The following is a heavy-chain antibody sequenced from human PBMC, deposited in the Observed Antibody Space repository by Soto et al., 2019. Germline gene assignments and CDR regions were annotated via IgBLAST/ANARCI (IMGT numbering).Heavy chain of an antibody. V-gene: IGHV1-24*01. CDR3: ATVPILGGTRLPAYYFEH. CDR1: GYTLTELS. Sequence: ASVKVSCKVSGYTLTELSMHWVRQAPGKGLEWMGGFDPEDGETIYAQKVQGRVTMTEDTSTDTAYMELCSLRSEDTAVYYSATVPILGGTRLPAYYFEHWGQGTLVTGLL. J-gene: IGHJ4*02. D-gene: IGHD1-26*01. CDR2: FDPEDGET.